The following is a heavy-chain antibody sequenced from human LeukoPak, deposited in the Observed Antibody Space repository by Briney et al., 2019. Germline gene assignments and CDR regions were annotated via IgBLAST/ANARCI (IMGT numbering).Heavy chain of an antibody. CDR1: GYTFTGYS. Sequence: ASVKVSCKASGYTFTGYSIHWVRQAPGQGLEWMGIINPSGGGTSYAQKFQGRLTMTRDTPTSTVYMELTSLRSEDTAVYYCARDSSTSSLADPWGQGTLVTVSS. D-gene: IGHD2-2*01. CDR3: ARDSSTSSLADP. V-gene: IGHV1-46*01. CDR2: INPSGGGT. J-gene: IGHJ5*02.